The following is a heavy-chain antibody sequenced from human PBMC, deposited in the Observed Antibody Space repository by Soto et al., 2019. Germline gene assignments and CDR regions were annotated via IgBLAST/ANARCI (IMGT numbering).Heavy chain of an antibody. CDR1: GGSFSGYY. Sequence: PSETLSLTCAVYGGSFSGYYWSWIRQPPGKGLEWIGEINHSGSTNYNPSLKSRVTISVDTSKNQFSLKLSSVTAADTAVYYCACTLYCSSTSCYRGPLRYWGQGTLVTVS. D-gene: IGHD2-2*02. J-gene: IGHJ4*02. CDR3: ACTLYCSSTSCYRGPLRY. CDR2: INHSGST. V-gene: IGHV4-34*01.